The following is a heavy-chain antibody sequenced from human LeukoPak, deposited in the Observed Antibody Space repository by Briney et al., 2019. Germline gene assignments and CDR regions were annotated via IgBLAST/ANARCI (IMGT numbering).Heavy chain of an antibody. CDR2: IYYSGST. D-gene: IGHD3-22*01. CDR3: ARARGYYDSSGYFGY. CDR1: GGSISSSSYY. Sequence: SETLSLTCTVSGGSISSSSYYWGWIRQPPGKGLEWIGSIYYSGSTYYNPSLKSRVTISVDTSKNQFSLKLSSVTAADTAVYYCARARGYYDSSGYFGYWGQGTLVTVSS. J-gene: IGHJ4*02. V-gene: IGHV4-39*07.